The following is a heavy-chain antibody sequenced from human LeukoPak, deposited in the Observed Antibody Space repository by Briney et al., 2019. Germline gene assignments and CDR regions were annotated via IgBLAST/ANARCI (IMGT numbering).Heavy chain of an antibody. J-gene: IGHJ4*02. Sequence: ASVKASCKVSGYTLTELSMHWVRQAPGKGLEWMGGFDPEDGETIYAQKFQGRVTMTEDTSTDTAYMELSSLRSEDTAVYYCATVIYCSGGSCYPTFDYWGQGTLVTVSS. CDR1: GYTLTELS. CDR3: ATVIYCSGGSCYPTFDY. V-gene: IGHV1-24*01. D-gene: IGHD2-15*01. CDR2: FDPEDGET.